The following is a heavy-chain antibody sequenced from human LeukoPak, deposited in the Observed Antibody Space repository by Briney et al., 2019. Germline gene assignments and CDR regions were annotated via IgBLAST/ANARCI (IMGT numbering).Heavy chain of an antibody. V-gene: IGHV3-23*01. CDR2: ISGSGGST. J-gene: IGHJ4*02. CDR3: ARALPYSSQGID. CDR1: GFTFSSYA. Sequence: GGSLRLSCASSGFTFSSYAMSWVRQAPGKGLEWVSIISGSGGSTYYADSGKGRFTISRDTAKDTMSLQMNSLRAGDTAVYYCARALPYSSQGIDWGQGTLVTV. D-gene: IGHD2-21*01.